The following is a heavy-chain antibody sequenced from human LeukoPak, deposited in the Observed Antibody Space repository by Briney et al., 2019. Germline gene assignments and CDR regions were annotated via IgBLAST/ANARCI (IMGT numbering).Heavy chain of an antibody. Sequence: GESLKISCEGSGYSFTSYWTGWVRQMPGKGLEWMGIVYPGDSDTIYSPSFQGQVSISVDKSLSTAYLHWSSLKASDTAMYYCARRYGSGTYFFDYWGQGTLVTVSS. CDR3: ARRYGSGTYFFDY. D-gene: IGHD3-10*01. J-gene: IGHJ4*02. CDR2: VYPGDSDT. CDR1: GYSFTSYW. V-gene: IGHV5-51*01.